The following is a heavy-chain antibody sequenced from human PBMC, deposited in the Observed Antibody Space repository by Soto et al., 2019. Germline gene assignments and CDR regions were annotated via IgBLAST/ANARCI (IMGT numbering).Heavy chain of an antibody. D-gene: IGHD6-13*01. V-gene: IGHV4-4*07. Sequence: SETLSLTCTVSGGSISSYYWNWIREPAGKGLEWIGRIYTSGGTNYNPSLKSRVTMSVDTSKKQFSVKLSSVTAADTAVYYCARGAAAGVDYGMDVWGQGTTVTV. CDR2: IYTSGGT. J-gene: IGHJ6*02. CDR1: GGSISSYY. CDR3: ARGAAAGVDYGMDV.